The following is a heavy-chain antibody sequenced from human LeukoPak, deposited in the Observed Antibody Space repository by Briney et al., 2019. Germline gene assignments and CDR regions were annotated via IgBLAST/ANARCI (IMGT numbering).Heavy chain of an antibody. Sequence: PGRSLTLSCTASVLTFSNYATTWVRQAPGKGLEGVSSITGSGRGTYYADSVKGRFSVSRDNSQNTVFLHMNSLRADDTAVYYCSKDPNGDYVGAFDMWGPGTMVTVSS. CDR2: ITGSGRGT. CDR1: VLTFSNYA. D-gene: IGHD4-17*01. CDR3: SKDPNGDYVGAFDM. J-gene: IGHJ3*02. V-gene: IGHV3-23*01.